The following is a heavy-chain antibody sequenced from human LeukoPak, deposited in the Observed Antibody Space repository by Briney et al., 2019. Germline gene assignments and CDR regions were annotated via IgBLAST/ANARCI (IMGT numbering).Heavy chain of an antibody. CDR3: AREVRIVVVPAAIGY. Sequence: GGSLRLSCAASGFTFSSYAMHWVRQAPGKGLEWVAVISYDGSNKYYADSVKGRFTISRDNSKNTLYLQMNSLRAEDTAVYYCAREVRIVVVPAAIGYWGQGTLVTVSS. D-gene: IGHD2-2*01. CDR2: ISYDGSNK. J-gene: IGHJ4*02. V-gene: IGHV3-30*04. CDR1: GFTFSSYA.